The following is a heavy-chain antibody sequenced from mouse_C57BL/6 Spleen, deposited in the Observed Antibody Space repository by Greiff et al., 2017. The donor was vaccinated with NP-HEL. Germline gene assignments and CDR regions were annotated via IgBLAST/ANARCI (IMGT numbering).Heavy chain of an antibody. D-gene: IGHD2-5*01. CDR2: IDPEDGET. V-gene: IGHV14-2*01. CDR1: GFNIKDYY. Sequence: EVKVEESGAELVKPGASVKLSCTASGFNIKDYYMHWVKQRTEQGLEWIGRIDPEDGETKYAPKFQGKATITADTSSNTAYLQLSSLTSEDTAVYYCARSYSNYWYFDVWGTGTTVTVSS. J-gene: IGHJ1*03. CDR3: ARSYSNYWYFDV.